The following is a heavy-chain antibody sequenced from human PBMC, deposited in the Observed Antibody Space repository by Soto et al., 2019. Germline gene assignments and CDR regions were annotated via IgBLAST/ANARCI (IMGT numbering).Heavy chain of an antibody. CDR2: ISAYNGNT. CDR3: ARVGGTDYGDYSSSDY. CDR1: VYTFTSCG. V-gene: IGHV1-18*01. D-gene: IGHD4-17*01. Sequence: GASVKVSCKASVYTFTSCGISWVRQAPGQGLEWMGWISAYNGNTNYAQKLQGRVTMTTDTSTSTAYMELRSLRSDDTAVYYCARVGGTDYGDYSSSDYWGQGTLVTVSS. J-gene: IGHJ4*02.